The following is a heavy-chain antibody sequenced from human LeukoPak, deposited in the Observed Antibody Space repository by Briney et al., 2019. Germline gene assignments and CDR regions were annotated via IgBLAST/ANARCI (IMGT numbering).Heavy chain of an antibody. CDR3: ARGYCTSTNCNNWFDP. Sequence: GGSRRLSCAASGFTFSSYAMSWVRQGPGEGLEWVSAISGGGDMTHYTDSVKGRFTIPRDNSRNVLYLQMNSLRADDAAIYYCARGYCTSTNCNNWFDPWGQGALVTVSS. V-gene: IGHV3-23*01. D-gene: IGHD2-2*01. J-gene: IGHJ5*02. CDR2: ISGGGDMT. CDR1: GFTFSSYA.